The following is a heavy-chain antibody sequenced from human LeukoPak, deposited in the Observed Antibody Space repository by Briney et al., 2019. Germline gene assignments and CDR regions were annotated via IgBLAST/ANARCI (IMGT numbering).Heavy chain of an antibody. Sequence: GASVKVSCKASGYTFTGYYMHWVRQAPGQGLEWMGWINPNSGGTNHAQKFQGWVTMTRDTSISTAYMELSRLRSDDTAVYYCARGGSSSSGNWFDPWGQGTLVTVSS. D-gene: IGHD6-13*01. V-gene: IGHV1-2*04. CDR3: ARGGSSSSGNWFDP. CDR1: GYTFTGYY. J-gene: IGHJ5*02. CDR2: INPNSGGT.